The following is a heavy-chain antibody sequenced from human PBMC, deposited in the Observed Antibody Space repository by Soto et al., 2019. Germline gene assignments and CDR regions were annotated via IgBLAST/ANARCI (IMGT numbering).Heavy chain of an antibody. D-gene: IGHD6-13*01. CDR3: AREATAAGPSSWYFDL. J-gene: IGHJ2*01. V-gene: IGHV3-7*05. CDR2: IKQDGSEK. Sequence: EVQLVESGGGLVQPGGSLRLSCAASGFTFSSYWMSWVRQAPGKGLEWVANIKQDGSEKYYVDSVKGRFTISRDNAKNSLYLQMNSLRAEDTAVYYCAREATAAGPSSWYFDLWGRGTLVTVSS. CDR1: GFTFSSYW.